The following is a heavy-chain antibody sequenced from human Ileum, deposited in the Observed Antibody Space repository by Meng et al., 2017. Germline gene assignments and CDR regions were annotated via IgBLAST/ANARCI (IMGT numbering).Heavy chain of an antibody. CDR2: IYYSGST. V-gene: IGHV4-30-4*01. D-gene: IGHD3-22*01. J-gene: IGHJ4*02. CDR1: GDSLIAYN. Sequence: QVLLQESGPGLVKPSETLFLTCSVSGDSLIAYNWNWIRQAPGKGLEWIGYIYYSGSTSYNPSLKSRLTISVDTSKNQFSLKLSSVTAADTAVYYCARDRDSSGYYPYWGQGTLVTVSS. CDR3: ARDRDSSGYYPY.